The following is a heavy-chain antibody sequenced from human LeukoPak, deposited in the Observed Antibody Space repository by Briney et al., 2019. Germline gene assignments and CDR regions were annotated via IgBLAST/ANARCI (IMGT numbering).Heavy chain of an antibody. CDR2: ISSSSSYI. CDR1: GFTFSSYS. D-gene: IGHD6-19*01. Sequence: GGSLRLSCAASGFTFSSYSMNWVRQAPGKGLEWVSSISSSSSYIYYADSVKGRFTISRDNAKNSLSLQMNSLRAEDTAVYYCARDAPYSSGWYYLSMSNPQHSYFDYWGQGNLVTVSS. V-gene: IGHV3-21*01. J-gene: IGHJ4*02. CDR3: ARDAPYSSGWYYLSMSNPQHSYFDY.